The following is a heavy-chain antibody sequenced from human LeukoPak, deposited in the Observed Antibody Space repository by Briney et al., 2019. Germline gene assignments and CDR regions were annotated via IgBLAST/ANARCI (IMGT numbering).Heavy chain of an antibody. Sequence: GGSLRLSCAASGFTVSSNHMSWVRQAPGEGLEWVSVIYSGGSTYYADSVKGRFTISRDNSKNTQFLQMNSLRVEDTAVYYCARVGPGVGQYYYDSSGYYYYYYYGMDVWGQGTTVTVSS. J-gene: IGHJ6*02. V-gene: IGHV3-53*01. CDR2: IYSGGST. CDR1: GFTVSSNH. D-gene: IGHD3-22*01. CDR3: ARVGPGVGQYYYDSSGYYYYYYYGMDV.